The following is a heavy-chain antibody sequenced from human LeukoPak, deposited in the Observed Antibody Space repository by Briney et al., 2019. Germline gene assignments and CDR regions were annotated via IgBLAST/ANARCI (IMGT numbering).Heavy chain of an antibody. D-gene: IGHD2-21*01. Sequence: SETLSLTCSVSIGSISSSKWWSWVRQSPVKGLEWIGEIYLYGTTNYNPSFTSRVTMSVDRSRNQFSLKLTSVTAADAALYYCARDRDRYGGTDYWGQGTLVTVSS. CDR3: ARDRDRYGGTDY. J-gene: IGHJ4*02. CDR1: IGSISSSKW. V-gene: IGHV4-4*02. CDR2: IYLYGTT.